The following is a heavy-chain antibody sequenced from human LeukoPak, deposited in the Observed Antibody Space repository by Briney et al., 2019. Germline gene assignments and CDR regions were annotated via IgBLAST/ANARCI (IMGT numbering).Heavy chain of an antibody. CDR2: IYYSGST. Sequence: PSETLSLTCTVSGGSLSSYYWSWVRQPPGKGLEWIGYIYYSGSTNYNPSLKSRVTISVDTSKNQFSLKLSSVTAADTAVYYCARVQQWLVMRWFDPWGQGTLVTVSS. CDR1: GGSLSSYY. CDR3: ARVQQWLVMRWFDP. V-gene: IGHV4-59*01. D-gene: IGHD6-19*01. J-gene: IGHJ5*02.